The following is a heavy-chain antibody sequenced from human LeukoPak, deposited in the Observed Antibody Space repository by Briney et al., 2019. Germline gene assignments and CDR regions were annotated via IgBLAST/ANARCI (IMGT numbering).Heavy chain of an antibody. D-gene: IGHD2-8*01. CDR2: IHFDGSTK. J-gene: IGHJ4*02. Sequence: GGSLRLSCAASGFTFSSYGMHWVRQAPGKGLEWVAFIHFDGSTKYYADSVKGRFTISRDNSKNTLYLQMNSLRAEDTAVYYCAKGYAHYFDYWGQGTLVTVSS. CDR3: AKGYAHYFDY. V-gene: IGHV3-30*02. CDR1: GFTFSSYG.